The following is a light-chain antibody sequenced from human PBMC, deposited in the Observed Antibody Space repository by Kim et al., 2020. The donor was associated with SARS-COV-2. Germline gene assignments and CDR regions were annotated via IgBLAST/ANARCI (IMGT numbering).Light chain of an antibody. CDR2: AAS. V-gene: IGKV1-27*01. Sequence: SASVGDRVTVTCRASQGISYYLAWFQHKPGKVPKLLISAASTLQSGVPSRFSGSGSGTDFTLTISSLQPEDAAVYYCQKYNSAPLTFGGGTKLEI. CDR1: QGISYY. CDR3: QKYNSAPLT. J-gene: IGKJ4*01.